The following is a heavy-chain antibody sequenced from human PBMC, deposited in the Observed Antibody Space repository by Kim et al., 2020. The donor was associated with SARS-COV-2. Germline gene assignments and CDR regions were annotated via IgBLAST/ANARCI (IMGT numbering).Heavy chain of an antibody. CDR1: GFTFGDYA. CDR3: AKDTSLAAAGILLY. V-gene: IGHV3-9*01. J-gene: IGHJ4*02. Sequence: GGSLRLSCAASGFTFGDYAMHWVRQAPGKGLEWVSGISWNSGSIGYADSVKGRFTISRDNAKNSLYLQMNSLRAEDTALYYCAKDTSLAAAGILLYWGQGTLVTVSS. CDR2: ISWNSGSI. D-gene: IGHD6-13*01.